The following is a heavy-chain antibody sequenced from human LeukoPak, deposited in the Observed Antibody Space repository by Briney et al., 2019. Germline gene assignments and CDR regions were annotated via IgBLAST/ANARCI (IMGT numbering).Heavy chain of an antibody. J-gene: IGHJ4*02. D-gene: IGHD6-13*01. CDR3: ARDGVADGSWSQFDY. V-gene: IGHV1-18*01. CDR2: IGGNNGNT. CDR1: GYAFSTYA. Sequence: EASVKVSCKTSGYAFSTYAISWLRQAPGQGLEWMGWIGGNNGNTKYAQKVQDRVTMTTDTSTRTAYMEMRSLISDDTAVYYCARDGVADGSWSQFDYWGQGTLVTVSS.